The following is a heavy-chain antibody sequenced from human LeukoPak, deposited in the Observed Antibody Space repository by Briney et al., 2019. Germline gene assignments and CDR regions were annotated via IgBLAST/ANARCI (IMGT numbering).Heavy chain of an antibody. CDR2: ISTSGGSI. Sequence: GASLRLSCAASGFTFSSYAMSWVRQAPGKGLEWVSAISTSGGSIYYADSVKGRFTISRDNSKNTLYLQMNSLRAEDTALYYCASHFCSGSTCYTNYFDYWGQGTLVTVSS. J-gene: IGHJ4*02. CDR3: ASHFCSGSTCYTNYFDY. V-gene: IGHV3-23*01. D-gene: IGHD3-3*02. CDR1: GFTFSSYA.